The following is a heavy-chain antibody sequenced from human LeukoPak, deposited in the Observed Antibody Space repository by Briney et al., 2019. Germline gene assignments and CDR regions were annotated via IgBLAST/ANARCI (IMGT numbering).Heavy chain of an antibody. V-gene: IGHV3-21*01. J-gene: IGHJ6*03. D-gene: IGHD3-3*01. CDR3: ARDEAIHSHGYDFWSGPYYYCMDV. CDR2: ISSSSSYI. CDR1: GFTFSSYS. Sequence: GGSLRLSCAASGFTFSSYSMNWVRQAPGKGLEWVSSISSSSSYIYYADSVKGRFTISRDNAKNSLYLQMNSLRAQDMAVYYCARDEAIHSHGYDFWSGPYYYCMDVWGKGTTVTVSS.